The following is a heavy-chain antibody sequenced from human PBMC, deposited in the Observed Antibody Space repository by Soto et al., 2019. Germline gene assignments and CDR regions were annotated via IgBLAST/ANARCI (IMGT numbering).Heavy chain of an antibody. V-gene: IGHV3-30*18. D-gene: IGHD2-2*01. J-gene: IGHJ5*02. Sequence: ESVGGVVQPGRSLRLSCTASGFTFSNFGMHWVRQAPGKGLEWVALMSYDGNIIYYADSVKGRFTISRDNSNNTLYLQMNNLRREDSGVYYCAKGGFIVVEPAATFRCDPWGQGTLVTVSS. CDR2: MSYDGNII. CDR1: GFTFSNFG. CDR3: AKGGFIVVEPAATFRCDP.